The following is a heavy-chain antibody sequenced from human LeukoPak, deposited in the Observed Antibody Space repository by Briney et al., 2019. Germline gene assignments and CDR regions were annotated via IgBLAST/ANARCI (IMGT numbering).Heavy chain of an antibody. V-gene: IGHV3-66*02. CDR3: ARGGRCSSTSCYSFGY. D-gene: IGHD2-2*01. J-gene: IGHJ4*02. CDR2: IYSGGST. Sequence: PGGSLRLSCAASGFTVSSNYMSWVRQAPGKGLEWVSVIYSGGSTYYADSVKGRFTISRDNSKNTLYLQMNSLRAEDTAVYYCARGGRCSSTSCYSFGYWGQGTLVTVSS. CDR1: GFTVSSNY.